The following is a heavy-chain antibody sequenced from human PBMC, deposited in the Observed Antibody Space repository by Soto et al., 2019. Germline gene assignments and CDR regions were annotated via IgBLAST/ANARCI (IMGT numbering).Heavy chain of an antibody. Sequence: QVQLQESGPGLVKPSETLSLTCTVSGGSISNHYWSWIRQPPGKGLEWIGYIYYNGNTNYNPSLKSRVIMSVDTSKNQSSLKLSSVTAADTAVYYCTRANWYSEYWGQGTLVTVSS. CDR1: GGSISNHY. CDR3: TRANWYSEY. D-gene: IGHD7-27*01. J-gene: IGHJ4*02. V-gene: IGHV4-59*11. CDR2: IYYNGNT.